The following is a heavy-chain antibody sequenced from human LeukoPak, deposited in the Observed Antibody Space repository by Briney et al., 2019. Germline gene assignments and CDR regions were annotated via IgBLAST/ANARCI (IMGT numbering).Heavy chain of an antibody. Sequence: PGGSLRLSCAASGFTFSSYWMSWVRQAPGKGLEWVANIKQDGSEQCYVDSVKGRFTISRGNARNSLYLQMNSLRAEDTAVYYCARDRAPGGYWGQGTLLTVSS. CDR3: ARDRAPGGY. CDR1: GFTFSSYW. J-gene: IGHJ4*02. V-gene: IGHV3-7*01. CDR2: IKQDGSEQ.